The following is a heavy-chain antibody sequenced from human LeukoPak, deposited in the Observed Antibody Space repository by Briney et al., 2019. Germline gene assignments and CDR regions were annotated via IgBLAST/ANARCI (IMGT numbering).Heavy chain of an antibody. Sequence: ASVKVSCKASGYTFKSYGISWVRQAPGQGLEWMGWISVYNGNTNFAQRLQDRVTMTTDTSTSTAYMELRSLKSDDTAVYYCVRGSSWPPYFFDYWGQGTLVTVSS. CDR2: ISVYNGNT. J-gene: IGHJ4*02. CDR3: VRGSSWPPYFFDY. CDR1: GYTFKSYG. D-gene: IGHD2-2*01. V-gene: IGHV1-18*01.